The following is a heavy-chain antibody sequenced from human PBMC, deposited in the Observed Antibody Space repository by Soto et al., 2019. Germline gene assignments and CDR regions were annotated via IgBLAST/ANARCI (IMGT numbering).Heavy chain of an antibody. CDR2: ISSSSSYI. CDR1: GCTFSSYS. D-gene: IGHD3-9*01. Sequence: PGGSLRLSWAASGCTFSSYSMNWVRQAPGKGLEWVSSISSSSSYIYYADSVKGRFTISRDNAKNSLYLQMNSLRAEDTAVYYCARVRYYDILTGYPYYFDYWGQGTLVTVSS. CDR3: ARVRYYDILTGYPYYFDY. V-gene: IGHV3-21*01. J-gene: IGHJ4*02.